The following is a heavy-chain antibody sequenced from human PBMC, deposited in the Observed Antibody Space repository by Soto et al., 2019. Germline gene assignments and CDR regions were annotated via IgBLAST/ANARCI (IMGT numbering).Heavy chain of an antibody. Sequence: QVQLEESGGGVVQPGRSLRLSCEASGFTFNTYSMHWVRQPPGKGLEWLAAIWYDGTQKYYADSVKGRFIISRDNSKTTLYLDRNCLRAEDTAVYYFAIAGGAMVTGLWHLDSWGQGT. D-gene: IGHD3-16*01. CDR1: GFTFNTYS. CDR3: AIAGGAMVTGLWHLDS. V-gene: IGHV3-33*01. J-gene: IGHJ4*02. CDR2: IWYDGTQK.